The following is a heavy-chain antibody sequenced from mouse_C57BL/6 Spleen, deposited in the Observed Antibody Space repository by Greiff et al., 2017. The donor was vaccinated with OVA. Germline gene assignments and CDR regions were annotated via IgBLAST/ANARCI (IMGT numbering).Heavy chain of an antibody. Sequence: EVHLVESGGDLVKPGGSLKLSCAASGFTFSSYGMSWVRQTPDKRLECVATISSGGSYTYYPDSVKGRFTISRDNAKNTLYLQMSSLKSEDTAMYYCARVRDSSYYFDYWGQGTTLTVSS. CDR1: GFTFSSYG. V-gene: IGHV5-6*01. J-gene: IGHJ2*01. CDR3: ARVRDSSYYFDY. CDR2: ISSGGSYT.